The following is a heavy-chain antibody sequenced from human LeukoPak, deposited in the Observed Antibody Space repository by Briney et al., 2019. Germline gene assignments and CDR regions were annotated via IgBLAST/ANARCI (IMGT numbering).Heavy chain of an antibody. Sequence: SETLSLTCTVSGYSISSGYYWGWIRQPPGKGLEWIGSIYHSGSTYYNPSLKSRVTISVDTSKNQFSLKLSSVTAADTAVYYCARRRITMVRGVISYYYYYMDVWGKGTTVTISS. D-gene: IGHD3-10*01. CDR1: GYSISSGYY. CDR2: IYHSGST. J-gene: IGHJ6*03. V-gene: IGHV4-38-2*02. CDR3: ARRRITMVRGVISYYYYYMDV.